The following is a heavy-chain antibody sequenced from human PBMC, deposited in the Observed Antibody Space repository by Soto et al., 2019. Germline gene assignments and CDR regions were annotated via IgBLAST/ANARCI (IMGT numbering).Heavy chain of an antibody. V-gene: IGHV4-31*03. CDR1: GGSISSGGYY. Sequence: SETLSLTCTVSGGSISSGGYYWSWIRQHPGKGLEWIGYIYYSGSTYYNPSLKSRVTISVDTSKNQFSLKLSSVTAADTAVYYCARVIGGVIVKLDYWGQGTLVTVSS. CDR3: ARVIGGVIVKLDY. CDR2: IYYSGST. D-gene: IGHD3-16*02. J-gene: IGHJ4*02.